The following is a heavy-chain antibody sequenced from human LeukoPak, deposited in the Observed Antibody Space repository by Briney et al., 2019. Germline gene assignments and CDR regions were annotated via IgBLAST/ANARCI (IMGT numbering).Heavy chain of an antibody. D-gene: IGHD4-17*01. CDR2: IIPIFGTA. CDR3: ARSDDYGDWFDP. Sequence: ASVKVSCKASGGTFSSYAISWVRQAPGQGLEWMGGIIPIFGTANYAQKFQGRVTITADESTSTAYMELSSLGSEDTAVYYCARSDDYGDWFDPWGQGTLVTVSS. J-gene: IGHJ5*02. V-gene: IGHV1-69*13. CDR1: GGTFSSYA.